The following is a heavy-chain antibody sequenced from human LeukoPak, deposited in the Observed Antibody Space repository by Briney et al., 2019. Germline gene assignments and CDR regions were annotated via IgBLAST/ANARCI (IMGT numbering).Heavy chain of an antibody. D-gene: IGHD4-17*01. CDR2: IYTSGST. J-gene: IGHJ6*03. CDR3: ASEGNTVTTNYYYYYMDV. CDR1: GGSISSYY. Sequence: SETLSLTCTVSGGSISSYYWSWIRQPAGKGLEWIGRIYTSGSTNYNPSLKSRVTMSVDTSKNQFSLKLSSVTAADTAVYYRASEGNTVTTNYYYYYMDVCGKGTTVTVSS. V-gene: IGHV4-4*07.